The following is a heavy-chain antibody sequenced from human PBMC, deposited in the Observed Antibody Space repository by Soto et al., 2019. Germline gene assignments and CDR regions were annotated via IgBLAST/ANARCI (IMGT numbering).Heavy chain of an antibody. CDR3: ARDSSSWSGHYYMDV. CDR2: ISAYNGNT. D-gene: IGHD6-13*01. CDR1: GCTFSSYT. V-gene: IGHV1-18*01. J-gene: IGHJ6*03. Sequence: ASVKVSCKASGCTFSSYTISWVRQAPGQGLEWMGWISAYNGNTNYAQKLQGRVTMTTDTSTSTAYMELRSLRSDDTAVYYCARDSSSWSGHYYMDVWGKGTTVTVSS.